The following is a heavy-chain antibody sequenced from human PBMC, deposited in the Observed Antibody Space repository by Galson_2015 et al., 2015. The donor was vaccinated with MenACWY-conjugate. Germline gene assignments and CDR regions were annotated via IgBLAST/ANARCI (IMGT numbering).Heavy chain of an antibody. CDR2: IYTSGII. Sequence: SLRLSCAASGFAVSNYYMGWVRQAPGKGLEWVSIIYTSGIIYDADSVRVRFTISRDNRKNTLYLQMNSLRAEDTALYYCARVSRAGVAGHFDYWGQGALVTVSS. CDR1: GFAVSNYY. V-gene: IGHV3-66*02. J-gene: IGHJ4*02. CDR3: ARVSRAGVAGHFDY. D-gene: IGHD6-19*01.